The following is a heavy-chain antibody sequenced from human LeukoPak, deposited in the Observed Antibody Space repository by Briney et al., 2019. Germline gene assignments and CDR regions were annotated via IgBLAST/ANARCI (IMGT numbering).Heavy chain of an antibody. CDR2: IRYDGSNK. Sequence: PGGSLRLSCAASGFTFSDYDMHWVRQAPGKGLEWVSLIRYDGSNKYYADSVKGRFTISRDNSKNTLYLQMNSLRVGDTAVYYCARDLWQQMIQGYDYWGQGTLVTVSS. D-gene: IGHD6-13*01. CDR3: ARDLWQQMIQGYDY. CDR1: GFTFSDYD. V-gene: IGHV3-30*02. J-gene: IGHJ4*02.